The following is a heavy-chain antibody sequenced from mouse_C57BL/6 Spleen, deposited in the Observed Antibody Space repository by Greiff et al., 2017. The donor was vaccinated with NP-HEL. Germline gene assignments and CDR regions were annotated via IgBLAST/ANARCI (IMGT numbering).Heavy chain of an antibody. Sequence: QVQLQQPGAELVKPGASVKLSCKASGYTFTSYWMHWVKQRPGRGLEWIGRIDPNSGGTKYNEKFKSKATLTVDKPSSTAYMQLSSLTYEDAAVYYCARWDYYGSSYDWYFDVWGTGTTVTVSS. CDR3: ARWDYYGSSYDWYFDV. J-gene: IGHJ1*03. CDR1: GYTFTSYW. D-gene: IGHD1-1*01. V-gene: IGHV1-72*01. CDR2: IDPNSGGT.